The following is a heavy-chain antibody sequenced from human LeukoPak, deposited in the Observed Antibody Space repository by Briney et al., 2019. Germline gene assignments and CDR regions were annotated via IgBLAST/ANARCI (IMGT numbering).Heavy chain of an antibody. CDR2: ISSSSTI. D-gene: IGHD2-15*01. CDR1: GLTVSSYS. CDR3: ARARASGRSGFDY. V-gene: IGHV3-48*02. J-gene: IGHJ4*02. Sequence: GGSLRFSCAASGLTVSSYSMNWVRQAPGKGLEWVSYISSSSTIYYADSVKGRFTISRDNAKNSLYLQMNSLRDEDTAVYYCARARASGRSGFDYWGQGTLVTVSS.